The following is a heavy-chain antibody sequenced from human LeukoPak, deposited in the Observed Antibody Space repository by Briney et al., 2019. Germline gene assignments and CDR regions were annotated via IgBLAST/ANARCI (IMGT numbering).Heavy chain of an antibody. Sequence: SETLSLTCAVYGGSFSCYYWSWIRRPPGKGLEWIGEINHSGSTNYNPSLKSRVTISVDTSKNQFSLKLSSVTAADTAVYYCARAYSSGWYGYWGQGTLVTVSS. J-gene: IGHJ4*02. CDR1: GGSFSCYY. CDR2: INHSGST. V-gene: IGHV4-34*01. CDR3: ARAYSSGWYGY. D-gene: IGHD6-19*01.